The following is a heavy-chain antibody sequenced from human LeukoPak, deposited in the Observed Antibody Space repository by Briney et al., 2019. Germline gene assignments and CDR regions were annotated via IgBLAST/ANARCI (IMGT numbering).Heavy chain of an antibody. V-gene: IGHV3-74*01. D-gene: IGHD3-22*01. CDR2: INSDGSST. Sequence: GGSLRLSCAASGFTFSSYWMHWVRQAPGKGLVWVSRINSDGSSTSYADSVKGRFTISRDNAKNTLYLQMNSLRAEDTAVYYCARDKGDYDTSGSLFVFGGQGTLVTVSS. CDR1: GFTFSSYW. J-gene: IGHJ4*02. CDR3: ARDKGDYDTSGSLFVF.